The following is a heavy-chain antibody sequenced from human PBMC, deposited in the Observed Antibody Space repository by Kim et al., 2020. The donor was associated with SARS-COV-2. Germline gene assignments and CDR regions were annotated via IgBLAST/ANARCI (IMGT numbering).Heavy chain of an antibody. CDR2: VFHSGNT. D-gene: IGHD3-16*02. V-gene: IGHV4-59*08. Sequence: SETLSLTCAVSGDSIDTYRWSWVRQPPGKGLEWIGYVFHSGNTNYNPSLASRLSISVDTSKNQFLLKLRSVTAADTAVYYCTALAPSGSYPIDFWGQGT. J-gene: IGHJ4*02. CDR3: TALAPSGSYPIDF. CDR1: GDSIDTYR.